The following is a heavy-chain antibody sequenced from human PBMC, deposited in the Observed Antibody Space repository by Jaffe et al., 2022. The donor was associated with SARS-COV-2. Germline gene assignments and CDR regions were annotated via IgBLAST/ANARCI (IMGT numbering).Heavy chain of an antibody. CDR1: GGSISSGDYY. D-gene: IGHD2-15*01. CDR3: ARDAPHCSGGSCYSGTYYFDY. J-gene: IGHJ4*02. CDR2: IYYSGST. V-gene: IGHV4-30-4*01. Sequence: QVQLQESGPGLVKPSQTLSLTCTVSGGSISSGDYYWSWIRQPPGKGLEWIGYIYYSGSTYYNPSLKSRVTISVDTSKNQFSLKLSSVTAADTAVYYCARDAPHCSGGSCYSGTYYFDYWGQGTLVTVSS.